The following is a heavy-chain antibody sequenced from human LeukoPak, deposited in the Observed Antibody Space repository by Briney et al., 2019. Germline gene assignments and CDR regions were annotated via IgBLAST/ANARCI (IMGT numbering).Heavy chain of an antibody. V-gene: IGHV3-23*01. CDR2: ILGSGGST. CDR1: GFTFSNYA. D-gene: IGHD3-9*01. J-gene: IGHJ4*02. CDR3: AKWGDYDVLTGYYVPDY. Sequence: PGGSLRLSCVASGFTFSNYAMSWVRQAPGKGLEWVSAILGSGGSTYYADSVKGRFTVSRDNSKSTLYLQTNSLRAEDTALYYCAKWGDYDVLTGYYVPDYWGQGTLVTVSS.